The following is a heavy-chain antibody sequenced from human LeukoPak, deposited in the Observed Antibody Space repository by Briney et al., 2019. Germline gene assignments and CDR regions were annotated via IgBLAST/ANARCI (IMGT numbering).Heavy chain of an antibody. D-gene: IGHD1-26*01. CDR3: ARQETSSYNGAFDI. Sequence: PGGSLRPSCAASGLSFDSYWMSWVRQAPGKGLEWVANIKKDGTEKYFVDSVKGRFTISRDNAKNSLYLQMNSLRVDDTAVNHCARQETSSYNGAFDIWGQGTMVTVSS. CDR1: GLSFDSYW. V-gene: IGHV3-7*01. J-gene: IGHJ3*02. CDR2: IKKDGTEK.